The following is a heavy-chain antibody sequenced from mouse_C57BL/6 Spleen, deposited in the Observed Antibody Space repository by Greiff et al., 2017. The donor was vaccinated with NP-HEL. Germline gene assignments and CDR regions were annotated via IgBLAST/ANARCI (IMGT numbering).Heavy chain of an antibody. CDR1: GYTFTDYY. Sequence: VQLQQSGPELVKPGASVKISCKASGYTFTDYYMNWVKQSHGKSLEWIGDINPNNGGTSYNQKFKGKATLTVDKSSSTAYMELRSLTSEDSAVYYCATPDGYYFSMDYWGQGTSVTVSS. V-gene: IGHV1-26*01. CDR2: INPNNGGT. J-gene: IGHJ4*01. D-gene: IGHD2-3*01. CDR3: ATPDGYYFSMDY.